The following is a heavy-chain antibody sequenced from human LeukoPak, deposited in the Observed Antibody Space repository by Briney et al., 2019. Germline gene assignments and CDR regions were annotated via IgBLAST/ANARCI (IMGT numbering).Heavy chain of an antibody. CDR3: ARGEPYSSSWYGYNWFDP. V-gene: IGHV4-34*01. CDR1: GGSFSGYY. Sequence: SETLSLTCAVYGGSFSGYYWSWIRQPPGKGLEWIGESNHSGSTNYNPSLKSRVTISVDTSKNQFSLKLSSVTAADTAVNYCARGEPYSSSWYGYNWFDPWGQGTLVTVSS. D-gene: IGHD6-13*01. CDR2: SNHSGST. J-gene: IGHJ5*02.